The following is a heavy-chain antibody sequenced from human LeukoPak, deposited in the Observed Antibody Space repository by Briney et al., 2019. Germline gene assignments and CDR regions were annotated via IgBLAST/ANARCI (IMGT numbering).Heavy chain of an antibody. CDR2: ISGYNGNI. J-gene: IGHJ5*02. Sequence: ASVKVSRKASGYTFTSYVFSWVRQAPGQGLEWMGWISGYNGNIKYAQKFQGRVTMTTDTSTSTAYMELRSLRFDDTAVYYCVRDHSRGANWFDPWGQGTLVTVSS. D-gene: IGHD3-22*01. CDR1: GYTFTSYV. CDR3: VRDHSRGANWFDP. V-gene: IGHV1-18*01.